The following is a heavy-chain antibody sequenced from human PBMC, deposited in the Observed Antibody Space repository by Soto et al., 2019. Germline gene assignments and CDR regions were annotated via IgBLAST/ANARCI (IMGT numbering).Heavy chain of an antibody. CDR1: GFTFSSYG. V-gene: IGHV3-30*18. J-gene: IGHJ4*02. D-gene: IGHD7-27*01. CDR2: ISYDGSNK. Sequence: QVQLVESGGGVVQPGRSLRLSCAASGFTFSSYGIHWVRQAPGKGLEWVAVISYDGSNKYYADSVKGRFTISRDKSKNTLYMQMNSLRAEDTAVYYCANIPRNAGEWGQGTLVTVSS. CDR3: ANIPRNAGE.